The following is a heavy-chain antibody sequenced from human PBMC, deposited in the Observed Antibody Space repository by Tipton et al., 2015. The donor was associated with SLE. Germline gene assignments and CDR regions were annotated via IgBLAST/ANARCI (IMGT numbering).Heavy chain of an antibody. CDR2: IYYSGST. V-gene: IGHV4-39*07. CDR1: GGSISSSSYY. CDR3: ARGEWLRPYYFDY. D-gene: IGHD5-12*01. J-gene: IGHJ4*02. Sequence: TLSLTCTVSGGSISSSSYYWGWIRQPPGKGLEWIGSIYYSGSTNYNPSLKSRVTISVDTSKNQFSLKLSSVTAADTAVYYCARGEWLRPYYFDYWGQGTLVTVSS.